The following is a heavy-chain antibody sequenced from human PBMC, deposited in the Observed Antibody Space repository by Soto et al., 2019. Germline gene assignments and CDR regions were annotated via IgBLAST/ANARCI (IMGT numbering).Heavy chain of an antibody. CDR2: IGTRGNTK. D-gene: IGHD4-17*01. V-gene: IGHV3-11*01. CDR1: GFTFSDYY. Sequence: PWGSLRIYGATSGFTFSDYYMSWIRQAPGKGLEWVSYIGTRGNTKYYADSVRGRFTISRDNAKNSLYLQMNSLRADDTAVYYCARDGTEYYGEYYDYWGQGIPVTVSS. CDR3: ARDGTEYYGEYYDY. J-gene: IGHJ4*02.